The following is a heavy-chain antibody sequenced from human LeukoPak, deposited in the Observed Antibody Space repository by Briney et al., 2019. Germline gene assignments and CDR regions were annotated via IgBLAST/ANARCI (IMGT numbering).Heavy chain of an antibody. V-gene: IGHV3-33*01. CDR1: GFTFSSYG. Sequence: GGSLRLSCVASGFTFSSYGMHCVRQAPDKRLEWVAIIWFDGSNKDYADSVKGRFTISRDNSKKTLYLQMTSLRVEDAAVYYCARVDGSGYKPMDYWGEGTLVTVSS. CDR3: ARVDGSGYKPMDY. D-gene: IGHD3-22*01. CDR2: IWFDGSNK. J-gene: IGHJ4*02.